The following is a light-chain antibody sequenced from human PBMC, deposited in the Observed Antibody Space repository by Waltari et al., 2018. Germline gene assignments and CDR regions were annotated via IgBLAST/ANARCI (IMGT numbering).Light chain of an antibody. CDR2: DVS. CDR1: SNAFFDYKF. J-gene: IGLJ3*02. CDR3: SSLTGSSLWV. V-gene: IGLV2-14*03. Sequence: QSALTQPASVSGSPGQAITISCTGTSNAFFDYKFVSWYQQHPGKAPKLLIFDVSNRPPGVSHRCSGSKSGTTASLTVSGLQPDDEADYYCSSLTGSSLWVFGGGTKLTVL.